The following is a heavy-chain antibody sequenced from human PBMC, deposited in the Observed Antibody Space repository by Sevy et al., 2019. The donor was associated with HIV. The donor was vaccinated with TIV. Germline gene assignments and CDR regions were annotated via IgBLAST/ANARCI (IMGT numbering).Heavy chain of an antibody. CDR2: ISAYNGTT. V-gene: IGHV1-18*01. J-gene: IGHJ4*02. D-gene: IGHD6-13*01. Sequence: ASVKVSCKASGYTFTSYGISWVRQAPGQGLEWMGWISAYNGTTNYAQKLQGRVTMTTDTYTSTAYMELRSLRSDDTAVDYCAREFGGSIAAAGLVAHLDYWGQGTLVTVSS. CDR1: GYTFTSYG. CDR3: AREFGGSIAAAGLVAHLDY.